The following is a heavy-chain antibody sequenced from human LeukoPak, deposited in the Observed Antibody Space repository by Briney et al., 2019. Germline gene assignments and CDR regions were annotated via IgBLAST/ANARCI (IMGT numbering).Heavy chain of an antibody. CDR3: AKAPPDFWSGFDP. D-gene: IGHD3-3*01. CDR1: GFTFRTYA. CDR2: ISWNSGSI. Sequence: PGASLRLSCAASGFTFRTYAMSWVQQAPGKGLEWVSGISWNSGSIGYADSVKGRFTISRDNAKNSLYLQMNSLRAEDTALYYCAKAPPDFWSGFDPWGQGTLVTVSS. J-gene: IGHJ5*02. V-gene: IGHV3-9*01.